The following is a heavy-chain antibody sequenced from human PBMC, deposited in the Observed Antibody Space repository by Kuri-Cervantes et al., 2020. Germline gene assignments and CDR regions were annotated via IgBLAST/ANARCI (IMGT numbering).Heavy chain of an antibody. CDR2: SNAGNGNT. Sequence: ASVKVSCKASGYTFTSYAMHWVRQAPGQRLEWMGWSNAGNGNTKYSQEFQGRVTITRDTSASTAYMELSSLRSEDMAVYYCARAAYSGYDLGAGYWGQGTLVTVSS. CDR3: ARAAYSGYDLGAGY. CDR1: GYTFTSYA. V-gene: IGHV1-3*02. J-gene: IGHJ4*02. D-gene: IGHD5-12*01.